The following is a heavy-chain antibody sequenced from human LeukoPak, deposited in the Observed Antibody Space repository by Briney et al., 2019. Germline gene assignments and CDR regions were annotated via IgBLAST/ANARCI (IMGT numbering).Heavy chain of an antibody. J-gene: IGHJ4*02. V-gene: IGHV3-30-3*01. CDR1: GFTFSTYA. Sequence: GRSLILSCAASGFTFSTYAMHRVRQAPGKGLEWVGVISYDGSNKYYADSVKGRFTISRDNSKNTLYLQMNSLRAEDTAVYYCARESWYCSSTSCYTNGFDSWGQGTLVTVPS. CDR2: ISYDGSNK. D-gene: IGHD2-2*02. CDR3: ARESWYCSSTSCYTNGFDS.